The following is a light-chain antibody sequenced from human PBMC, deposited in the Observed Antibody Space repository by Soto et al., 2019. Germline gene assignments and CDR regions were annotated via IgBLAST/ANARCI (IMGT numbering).Light chain of an antibody. J-gene: IGKJ2*01. Sequence: DIVMTQSPDSLAVSLGERATINCKSSQSVLYSSNNKNYLAWYQQRPGQPPKLLIYWASTRESGVPDRFSGSGSRTYFTLTITSLQAEDVAVYYCQQYESTPPTFGQGTKLEIK. V-gene: IGKV4-1*01. CDR2: WAS. CDR1: QSVLYSSNNKNY. CDR3: QQYESTPPT.